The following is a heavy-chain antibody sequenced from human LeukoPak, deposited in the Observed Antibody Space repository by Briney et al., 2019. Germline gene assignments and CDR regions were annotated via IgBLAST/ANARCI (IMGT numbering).Heavy chain of an antibody. J-gene: IGHJ4*02. V-gene: IGHV3-30-3*02. CDR1: RFTFSNYA. D-gene: IGHD3-16*01. CDR3: AKRPGGTPGGYYFDY. Sequence: PGGSLRLSCAASRFTFSNYAMHGVRQSPGKGLEWVAFISYGGSNKYYADPVKGGFTISRDNSKNTLYLQMNSLRPADTPVYYCAKRPGGTPGGYYFDYWGQGTLVTVSS. CDR2: ISYGGSNK.